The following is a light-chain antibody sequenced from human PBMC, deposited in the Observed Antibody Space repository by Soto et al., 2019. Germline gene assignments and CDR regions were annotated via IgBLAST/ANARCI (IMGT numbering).Light chain of an antibody. J-gene: IGKJ2*01. CDR3: QQYGSSYI. V-gene: IGKV3-20*01. CDR1: QTVSSNY. CDR2: SAS. Sequence: ETVLTQSPGTLSLSPGERATLSCRASQTVSSNYLAWYQQKPGQAPRLLIYSASSRATGIPDRFSGSGSGTDLTLTISRLEPEDCAVYYCQQYGSSYIFGQGTKLEIK.